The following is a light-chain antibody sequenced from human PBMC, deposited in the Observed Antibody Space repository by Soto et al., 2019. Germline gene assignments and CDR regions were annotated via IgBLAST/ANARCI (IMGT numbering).Light chain of an antibody. CDR3: QQYNNWPPFT. Sequence: EIVMTQSPATLSVSPGERATLSCRASQSVGSKLAWYQHKPGQAPRLLIYYASTRATGFPARFSGSGSGTEFTLTISRLKPEDFAVYYCQQYNNWPPFTFGPGTKVDIK. CDR2: YAS. V-gene: IGKV3-15*01. J-gene: IGKJ3*01. CDR1: QSVGSK.